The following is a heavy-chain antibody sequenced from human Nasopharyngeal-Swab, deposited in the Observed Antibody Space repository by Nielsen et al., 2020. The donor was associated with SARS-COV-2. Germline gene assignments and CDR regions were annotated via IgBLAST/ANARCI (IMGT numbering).Heavy chain of an antibody. CDR2: IYPGDSDT. D-gene: IGHD3-22*01. CDR1: GSRFISYW. V-gene: IGHV5-51*01. J-gene: IGHJ3*02. CDR3: ARTAIEGGYYRGDAFDI. Sequence: GESLKISCKGSGSRFISYWIGWVRQMPGKGLEWIGIIYPGDSDTRYSPSFQGQVTISADKSINTAYLQWSSLKASDTAMYYCARTAIEGGYYRGDAFDIWGQGTMVTVSS.